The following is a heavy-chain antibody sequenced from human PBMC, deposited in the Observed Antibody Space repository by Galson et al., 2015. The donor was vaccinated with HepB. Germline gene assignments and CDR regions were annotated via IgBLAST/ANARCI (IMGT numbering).Heavy chain of an antibody. CDR3: AKSTTGAVGGTGSFDY. Sequence: SLRLSCAASRFTFSSYGMHWVRQAPGKGLEWVAVISYDGINKYYADSVKGRFTISRDNSKNTLYLQLNSLRPEDTAVFYCAKSTTGAVGGTGSFDYWGQGTLVTVSS. D-gene: IGHD6-13*01. J-gene: IGHJ4*02. CDR2: ISYDGINK. V-gene: IGHV3-30*18. CDR1: RFTFSSYG.